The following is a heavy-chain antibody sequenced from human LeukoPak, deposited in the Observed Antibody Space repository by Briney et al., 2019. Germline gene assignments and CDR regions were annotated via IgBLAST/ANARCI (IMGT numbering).Heavy chain of an antibody. CDR1: EFSFTNYW. CDR2: INTDGSTT. V-gene: IGHV3-74*01. D-gene: IGHD2-2*01. Sequence: GGSPRLSCEASEFSFTNYWMYWVRQAPGKGLAWVSAINTDGSTTTYADSVKGRFTISRDNARNTLYLQMNSLRAEDTAVYYCARALFQVPYYFDFWGQGTLVTVSS. CDR3: ARALFQVPYYFDF. J-gene: IGHJ4*02.